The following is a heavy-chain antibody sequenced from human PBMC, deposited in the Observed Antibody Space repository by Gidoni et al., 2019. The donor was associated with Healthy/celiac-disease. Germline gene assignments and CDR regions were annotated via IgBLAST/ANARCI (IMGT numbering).Heavy chain of an antibody. J-gene: IGHJ5*02. V-gene: IGHV5-51*01. CDR2: IHPGDSDT. Sequence: VQLVQSGAEVQKPGECLRLACDCSVYSFPSYWIGWVLQMPGQGLEWMGIIHPGDSDTRYSPSFQGQVTSSADKSISTAYLQWSSLKASDTAMYYCARRGEYNWFDPWGQGTLVTVSS. CDR3: ARRGEYNWFDP. CDR1: VYSFPSYW.